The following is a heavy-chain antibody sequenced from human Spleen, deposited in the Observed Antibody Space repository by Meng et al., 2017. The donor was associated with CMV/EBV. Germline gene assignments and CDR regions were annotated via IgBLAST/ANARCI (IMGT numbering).Heavy chain of an antibody. CDR2: MNPNSGNT. CDR3: ARAFDLDY. V-gene: IGHV1-8*02. Sequence: QVQLVQSGAEVKKPGASVEVSCKASGYTLTDYYIHWVRQAPGQGLEWMGWMNPNSGNTGYAQKFQGRVTMTRNTSISTAYMELSSLRSEDTAVYYCARAFDLDYWGQGTLVTVSS. CDR1: GYTLTDYY. D-gene: IGHD2/OR15-2a*01. J-gene: IGHJ4*02.